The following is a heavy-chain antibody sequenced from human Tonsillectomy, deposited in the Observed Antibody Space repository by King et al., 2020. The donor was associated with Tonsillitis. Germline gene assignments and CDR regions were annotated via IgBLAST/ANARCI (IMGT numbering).Heavy chain of an antibody. CDR3: VRGGWGRPIDS. V-gene: IGHV3-48*01. J-gene: IGHJ4*02. CDR1: GFTFSSYT. Sequence: VQLVESGGGLVQPGVSLRLSCAASGFTFSSYTMNWVRQAPGKGLEWISYITSTSDNIYYADSVKGRLTISRDNAKDSLFLQMNSLSAEDTAVYFCVRGGWGRPIDSWGQGTLVTVSS. D-gene: IGHD6-19*01. CDR2: ITSTSDNI.